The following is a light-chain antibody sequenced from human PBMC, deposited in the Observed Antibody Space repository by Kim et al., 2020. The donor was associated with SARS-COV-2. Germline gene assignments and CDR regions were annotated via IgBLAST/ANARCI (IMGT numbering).Light chain of an antibody. CDR2: KDS. V-gene: IGLV3-25*03. CDR3: QSADSSGTYHVV. CDR1: ALPKQY. Sequence: SYELTQPPSVSVSPGQTARITCSGDALPKQYAYWYQQKPGQAPVLVIYKDSERLSGIPERFSGSSSGTTVTLTISGVQAEDEADYYCQSADSSGTYHVV. J-gene: IGLJ2*01.